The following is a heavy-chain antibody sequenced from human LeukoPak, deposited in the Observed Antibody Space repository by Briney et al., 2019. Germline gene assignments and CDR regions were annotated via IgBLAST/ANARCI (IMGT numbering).Heavy chain of an antibody. CDR2: IKSKTDGGTT. Sequence: PGGSLRLSCAASGFTFSNAWMSWVRQAPGKGLEWVGRIKSKTDGGTTDYAAPVKGRFTISRDDSKNTLHLQMNSLKTEDTAVYYCTSQTTDFWSGYYTGRGVDYWGQGTLVTVSS. CDR3: TSQTTDFWSGYYTGRGVDY. CDR1: GFTFSNAW. D-gene: IGHD3-3*01. J-gene: IGHJ4*02. V-gene: IGHV3-15*01.